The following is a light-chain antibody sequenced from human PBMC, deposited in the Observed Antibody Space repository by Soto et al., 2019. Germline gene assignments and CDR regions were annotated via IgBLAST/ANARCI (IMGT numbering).Light chain of an antibody. CDR1: QAVSSN. Sequence: EIVMTQSPATLSVSPGERVTISCRASQAVSSNLAWYQQKPGQAPRLLIYAASTRAAGIPDRFSGSGSGTGFTLTITSLQSEDFAVYYCQHYNNWPFTFGPGTKVDIK. CDR3: QHYNNWPFT. J-gene: IGKJ3*01. V-gene: IGKV3-15*01. CDR2: AAS.